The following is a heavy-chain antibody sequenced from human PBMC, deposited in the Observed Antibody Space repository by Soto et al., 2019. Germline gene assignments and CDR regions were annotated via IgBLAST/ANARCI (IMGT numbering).Heavy chain of an antibody. CDR1: GYSFSHYW. V-gene: IGHV5-51*01. CDR3: GRHPYGDYDIMDV. Sequence: GESLDLSCEGSGYSFSHYWIGLVRQMPGKGLEXMGXIYXXNXXXXXSXXXQGQVTISADKSISTAYLQWSSLKASDTAMYYCGRHPYGDYDIMDVWGQGTMVTVSS. CDR2: IYXXNXXX. J-gene: IGHJ6*02. D-gene: IGHD4-17*01.